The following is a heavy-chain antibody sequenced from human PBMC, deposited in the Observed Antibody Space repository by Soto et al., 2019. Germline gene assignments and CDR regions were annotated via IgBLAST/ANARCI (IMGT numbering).Heavy chain of an antibody. CDR2: IRGFDYRI. CDR3: AKDVGRGWYEVFDY. J-gene: IGHJ4*02. D-gene: IGHD6-19*01. V-gene: IGHV3-23*01. Sequence: PGGSLRLSCTASGFAFSEYGISWVRQAPWKGLEWVSSIRGFDYRINYADSVKRRFTISRDNSKNTLSLQMNSLRAEDTAVYYCAKDVGRGWYEVFDYSSPVTPVTDCS. CDR1: GFAFSEYG.